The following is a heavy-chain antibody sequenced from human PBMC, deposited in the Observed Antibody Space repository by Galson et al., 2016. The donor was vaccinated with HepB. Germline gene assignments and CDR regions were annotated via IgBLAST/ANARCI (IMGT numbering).Heavy chain of an antibody. CDR2: ISYDGRKK. CDR3: ARGSGSYLGWVFDL. V-gene: IGHV3-30*04. CDR1: GFILSTYP. Sequence: SLRLSCAASGFILSTYPIHWVRQAPDKGLEWVAVISYDGRKKYYVDSLKGRFTISRDNSRSTVYLQMNSLRADDTAVDYCARGSGSYLGWVFDLWGRGALVTVSS. D-gene: IGHD1-26*01. J-gene: IGHJ2*01.